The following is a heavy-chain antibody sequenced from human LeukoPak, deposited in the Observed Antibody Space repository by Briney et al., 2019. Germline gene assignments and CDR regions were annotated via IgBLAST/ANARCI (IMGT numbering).Heavy chain of an antibody. V-gene: IGHV3-48*01. CDR2: ISSSSSTI. J-gene: IGHJ6*03. D-gene: IGHD3-3*01. CDR3: ARVSNSFWSGSGPYYYYMDV. CDR1: GFTFSSYS. Sequence: PGGSLRLSCAASGFTFSSYSMNWVRQAPGKGLEWVSYISSSSSTIYYADSVKGRFTISRDNAKNSLYLQMNSLRAEDTAVYYCARVSNSFWSGSGPYYYYMDVWGKGTTVTVSS.